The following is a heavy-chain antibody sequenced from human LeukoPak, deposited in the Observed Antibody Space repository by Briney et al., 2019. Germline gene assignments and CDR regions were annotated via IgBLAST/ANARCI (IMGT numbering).Heavy chain of an antibody. CDR1: GGTFSSYA. CDR2: ISAYNGNT. Sequence: ASVKVSCKASGGTFSSYAISWVRQAPGQGLEWMGWISAYNGNTNYAQKLQGRVTMTTDTSTSTAYMELRSLRSDDTAVYYCARDPSRYYDILTGPVDYWGQGTLVTVSS. V-gene: IGHV1-18*01. CDR3: ARDPSRYYDILTGPVDY. D-gene: IGHD3-9*01. J-gene: IGHJ4*02.